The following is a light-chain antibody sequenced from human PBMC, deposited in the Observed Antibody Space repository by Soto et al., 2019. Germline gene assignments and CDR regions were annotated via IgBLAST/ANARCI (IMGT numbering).Light chain of an antibody. CDR3: SSYTSSSTYV. Sequence: QSVLTQPASVSGSPGQSITISCTGTSSDVGTYNFVSWYQQHPGRVPILIIYHVTDRPSGVSNRFSGSKSANTASLTISGLRAEDEADYYCSSYTSSSTYVFGTWTKVTVL. CDR2: HVT. CDR1: SSDVGTYNF. V-gene: IGLV2-14*03. J-gene: IGLJ1*01.